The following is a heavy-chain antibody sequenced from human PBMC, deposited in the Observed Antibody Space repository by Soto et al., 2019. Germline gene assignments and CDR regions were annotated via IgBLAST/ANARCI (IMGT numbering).Heavy chain of an antibody. V-gene: IGHV1-2*04. D-gene: IGHD5-12*01. Sequence: ASVKVSCKASGYTFTGYYMHWVRQAPGQGLEWMGWINPNSGGTNYAQKFQGWVTMTRDTSISTAYMELSRLRSDDTAVYYCARGRYSGYDFLEYYYYMDVWGKGTTVTVSS. J-gene: IGHJ6*03. CDR3: ARGRYSGYDFLEYYYYMDV. CDR2: INPNSGGT. CDR1: GYTFTGYY.